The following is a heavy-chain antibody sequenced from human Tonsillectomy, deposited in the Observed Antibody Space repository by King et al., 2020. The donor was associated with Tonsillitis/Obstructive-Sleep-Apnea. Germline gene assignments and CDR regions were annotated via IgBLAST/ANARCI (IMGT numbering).Heavy chain of an antibody. CDR3: ASTPIVGATTVHY. CDR2: IIPGNLNP. V-gene: IGHV5-10-1*03. D-gene: IGHD1-26*01. Sequence: QLVQSGAEVKKPGESLRISCKGSGYSFTSYWISWVRQMPGKGLEGLGGIIPGNLNPNYTPSFKGHVTISADKSISTAYLQWSSLKASDTAMYYCASTPIVGATTVHYWGQGTLVTVSS. J-gene: IGHJ4*02. CDR1: GYSFTSYW.